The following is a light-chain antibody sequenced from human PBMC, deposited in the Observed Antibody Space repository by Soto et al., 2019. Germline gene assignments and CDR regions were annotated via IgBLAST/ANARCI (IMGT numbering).Light chain of an antibody. Sequence: QSVLTQPASVSGSPGQSITISCTGTSSDVGGYNYVSWYQQHPGKAPKLMIYDVSNRPSGVSNRFSGSKSGNTASLTISGLQAEDEADYYGSSYTSSSTDVFGTGTKLTVL. CDR3: SSYTSSSTDV. V-gene: IGLV2-14*01. CDR1: SSDVGGYNY. CDR2: DVS. J-gene: IGLJ1*01.